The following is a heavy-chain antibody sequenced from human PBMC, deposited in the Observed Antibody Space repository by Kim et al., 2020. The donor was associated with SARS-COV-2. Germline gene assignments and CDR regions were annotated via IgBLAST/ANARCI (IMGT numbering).Heavy chain of an antibody. CDR2: GGTT. Sequence: GGTTDYAAPVKGRLTISRDDSKNTLYLQMNSLKTEDTAVYYCTTMWFDPWGQGTLVTVSS. V-gene: IGHV3-15*01. J-gene: IGHJ5*02. CDR3: TTMWFDP.